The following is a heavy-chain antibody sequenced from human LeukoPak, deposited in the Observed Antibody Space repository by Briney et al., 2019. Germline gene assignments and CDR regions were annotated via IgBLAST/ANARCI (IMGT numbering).Heavy chain of an antibody. J-gene: IGHJ4*02. CDR3: ARHRNKIGDYADYYFDY. D-gene: IGHD4-17*01. V-gene: IGHV1-2*07. CDR2: INPNIGDT. Sequence: ASVKVSCKASGYIFTDYYIQWVRQAPAQGLEWMGWINPNIGDTNYAHKFQGRVTMTRDTPISTVYMEMRGLRSDDTAVYYCARHRNKIGDYADYYFDYWGQGTLVTVSS. CDR1: GYIFTDYY.